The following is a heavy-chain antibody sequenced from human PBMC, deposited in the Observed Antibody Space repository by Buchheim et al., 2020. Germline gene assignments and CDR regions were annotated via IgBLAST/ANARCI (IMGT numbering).Heavy chain of an antibody. CDR3: AKDPRARGVPFDY. Sequence: VQLVESGGGVVQPGRSLSLYCAASGFTFSSYGMHWVRQAPGKGLEWVAVIWYDGSTKYYADSVKGLFTISRDNSKNTLYLQMNSLRAEDTAVYYCAKDPRARGVPFDYWGQGTL. D-gene: IGHD3-10*01. CDR2: IWYDGSTK. V-gene: IGHV3-33*06. CDR1: GFTFSSYG. J-gene: IGHJ4*02.